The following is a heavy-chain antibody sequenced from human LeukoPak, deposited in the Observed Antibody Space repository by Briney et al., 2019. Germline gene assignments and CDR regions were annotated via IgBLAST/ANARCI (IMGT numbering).Heavy chain of an antibody. V-gene: IGHV1-2*02. CDR1: GYTFTGYY. J-gene: IGHJ5*02. CDR2: INPNSGGT. D-gene: IGHD3-3*01. Sequence: ASVKVSXKASGYTFTGYYMHWVRQAPGQGLEWMGWINPNSGGTNYAQKFQGRVTMTRDTSISTAYMELSRLRSDDTAVYYCARANDKDPFGVVIIRWFDPWGQGTLVTVSS. CDR3: ARANDKDPFGVVIIRWFDP.